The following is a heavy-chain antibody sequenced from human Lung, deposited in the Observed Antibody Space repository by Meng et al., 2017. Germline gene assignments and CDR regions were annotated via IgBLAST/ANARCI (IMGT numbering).Heavy chain of an antibody. CDR3: ARETLRELGLFHY. D-gene: IGHD1-7*01. J-gene: IGHJ4*02. Sequence: QQAEARPRLVQPSGTLSLACAVSGDSLTRTHGLSWPRQTPGKGLEWIGEISHSGSTVYRPSLQGRVSISLDKSNNEFSLKLTSVTAADTAVYYCARETLRELGLFHYWGQGILVTVSS. V-gene: IGHV4-4*02. CDR2: ISHSGST. CDR1: GDSLTRTHG.